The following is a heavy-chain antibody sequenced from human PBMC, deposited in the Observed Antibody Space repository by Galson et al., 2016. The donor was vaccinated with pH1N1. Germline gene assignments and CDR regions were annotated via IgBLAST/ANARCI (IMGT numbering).Heavy chain of an antibody. J-gene: IGHJ4*02. CDR3: GRHADLWTPDY. CDR1: GYTFTNYW. Sequence: QSGAEVKKPGESLKISCKASGYTFTNYWISWVRQMPGKGLEWMGRIDPRDSHASYSPAFRGLVSISSDKSTDTASLQWSSLKASDTAMYNCGRHADLWTPDYWGQGTLVTVSS. CDR2: IDPRDSHA. V-gene: IGHV5-10-1*01. D-gene: IGHD2-21*01.